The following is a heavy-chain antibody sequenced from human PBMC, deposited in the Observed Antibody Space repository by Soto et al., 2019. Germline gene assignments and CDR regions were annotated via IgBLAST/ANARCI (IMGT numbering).Heavy chain of an antibody. CDR2: SKSRADGGTK. V-gene: IGHV3-15*01. Sequence: EMHLVDSGGGLVKPGGSLRLSCAASGFTFSHAWMSWVRQAPGKGREWVGRSKSRADGGTKDYGAPARGRFTISRDDSKNMLYLQRNSLKTEDTAVYYCTVVKRWDQYSTSGYWFDPWGPGTLVTVSS. CDR1: GFTFSHAW. D-gene: IGHD1-26*01. CDR3: TVVKRWDQYSTSGYWFDP. J-gene: IGHJ5*02.